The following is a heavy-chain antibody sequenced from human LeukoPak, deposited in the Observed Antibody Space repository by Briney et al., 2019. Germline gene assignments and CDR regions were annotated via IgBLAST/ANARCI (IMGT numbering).Heavy chain of an antibody. V-gene: IGHV4-59*08. D-gene: IGHD3-16*01. Sequence: SETLSLTCTVSGGSISSYYWSWIRQPPGKGLEWIGYIYYSGSTNYNPSLKSRVTISVDTSKNQFSLKLSSVTAADTAVYCCARRSQENGMITANNWFDPWGQGTLVTVSS. CDR3: ARRSQENGMITANNWFDP. J-gene: IGHJ5*02. CDR2: IYYSGST. CDR1: GGSISSYY.